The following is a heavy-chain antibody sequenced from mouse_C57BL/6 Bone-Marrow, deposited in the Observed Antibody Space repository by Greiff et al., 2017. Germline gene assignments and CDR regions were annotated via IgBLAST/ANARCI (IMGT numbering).Heavy chain of an antibody. CDR1: GYSITSGYY. D-gene: IGHD3-2*01. V-gene: IGHV3-6*01. Sequence: EVKLQESGPGLVKPSQSLSLTCSVTGYSITSGYYWNWIRQFPGNKLEWMGYISYDGSNNYNPSLKNRISITRDTSKNQFFLKLNSVTTEDTATYYCANRQPAFGFAYWGQGTLVTVSA. CDR3: ANRQPAFGFAY. CDR2: ISYDGSN. J-gene: IGHJ3*01.